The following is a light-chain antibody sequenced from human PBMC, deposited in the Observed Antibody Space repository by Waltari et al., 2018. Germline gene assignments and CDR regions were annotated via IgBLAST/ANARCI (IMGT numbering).Light chain of an antibody. CDR2: EVN. CDR1: RSDVGDYKY. Sequence: QSALTQPPSASGSPGQSVTISCSGTRSDVGDYKYVSWYQYYPGKAPKLIVYEVNTRRSGVPDRFYGCRSGSTAFLAVSGLQADDEAVYFCFSYAGSNTYVFGSGTTVTVL. J-gene: IGLJ1*01. V-gene: IGLV2-8*01. CDR3: FSYAGSNTYV.